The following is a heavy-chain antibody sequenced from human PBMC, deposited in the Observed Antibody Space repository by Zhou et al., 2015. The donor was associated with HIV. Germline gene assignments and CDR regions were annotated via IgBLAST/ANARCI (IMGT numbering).Heavy chain of an antibody. CDR3: AAGEWDIVATINHDAFDI. CDR2: ISAYNGNT. CDR1: GYTFTSYG. V-gene: IGHV1-18*01. J-gene: IGHJ3*02. D-gene: IGHD5-12*01. Sequence: QVQLVQSGAEVKKPGASVKVSCKASGYTFTSYGISWVRQAPGQGLEWMGWISAYNGNTNYAQKLQGRVTMTTDTSTSTAYMELSSLRSEDTAVYYCAAGEWDIVATINHDAFDIWAKGQWSRLF.